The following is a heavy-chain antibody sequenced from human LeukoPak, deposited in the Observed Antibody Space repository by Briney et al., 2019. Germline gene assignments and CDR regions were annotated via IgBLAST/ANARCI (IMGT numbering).Heavy chain of an antibody. CDR2: INPNSGGT. Sequence: PTASVKVSCKASGYTFTGYYMHWVRQAPGQGLEWMGWINPNSGGTNYAQKFQGRVTMTRDTSISTAYMELSRLRSDDTAVYYCARTYYYGSGSYGDYWGQGTLVTVSS. V-gene: IGHV1-2*02. J-gene: IGHJ4*02. D-gene: IGHD3-10*01. CDR3: ARTYYYGSGSYGDY. CDR1: GYTFTGYY.